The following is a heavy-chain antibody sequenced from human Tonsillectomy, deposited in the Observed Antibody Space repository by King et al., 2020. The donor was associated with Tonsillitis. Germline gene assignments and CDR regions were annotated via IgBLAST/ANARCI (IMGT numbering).Heavy chain of an antibody. CDR1: GGSISSYY. J-gene: IGHJ3*02. V-gene: IGHV4-4*07. CDR2: IYTSGST. Sequence: VQLQESGPGLVKPSETLSLTCTVSGGSISSYYWSWIRQPAGKGLEWIGRIYTSGSTNYNPSLKSRVTMSVDTSKNQFSLKLSTVTAADTAVYYCARVTDYDFWSGFQTWAFDIWGQGTMVPVSS. CDR3: ARVTDYDFWSGFQTWAFDI. D-gene: IGHD3-3*01.